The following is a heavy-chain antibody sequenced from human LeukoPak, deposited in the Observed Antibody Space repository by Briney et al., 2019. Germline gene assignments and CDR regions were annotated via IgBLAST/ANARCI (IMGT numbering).Heavy chain of an antibody. J-gene: IGHJ3*01. D-gene: IGHD2/OR15-2a*01. CDR3: GRAGYYGDDAFDL. CDR1: GFIISSYW. Sequence: GGSLRLSCVASGFIISSYWMSWVRQAPGKGLEWVANIRQDGSEKNYVDSVKGRLTISRDNAKNSLYLQMNNLTAADTAIYYCGRAGYYGDDAFDLWGQGTRVTV. V-gene: IGHV3-7*01. CDR2: IRQDGSEK.